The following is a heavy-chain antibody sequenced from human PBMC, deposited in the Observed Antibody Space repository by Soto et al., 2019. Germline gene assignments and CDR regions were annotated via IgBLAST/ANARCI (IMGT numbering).Heavy chain of an antibody. J-gene: IGHJ4*02. Sequence: QVQLVQSGAEVKKPGASVKVSCKASGYTFTSYGISWVRQAPGQGLEWMGWISAYNGNTNYAQKLQGRVTMTTDTSTSTACMELRSLRSAGKAVDYCARDRGSYAFAYWGQGTLVTVSS. CDR2: ISAYNGNT. CDR3: ARDRGSYAFAY. V-gene: IGHV1-18*01. CDR1: GYTFTSYG. D-gene: IGHD1-26*01.